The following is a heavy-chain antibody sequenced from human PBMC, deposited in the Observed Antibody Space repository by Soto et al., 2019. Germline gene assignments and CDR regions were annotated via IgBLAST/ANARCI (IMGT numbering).Heavy chain of an antibody. V-gene: IGHV1-8*01. CDR3: ARGLTYYDFWSGYTRPYHYGMDV. CDR2: MNPNSGNT. Sequence: ASVKVSCKASGYTFTSYDINWVRQATGQGLEWMGWMNPNSGNTGYAQKFQGRVTMTRNTSISTAYMELSSLRSEDTAVYYCARGLTYYDFWSGYTRPYHYGMDVWGQGNTVTVSS. CDR1: GYTFTSYD. D-gene: IGHD3-3*01. J-gene: IGHJ6*02.